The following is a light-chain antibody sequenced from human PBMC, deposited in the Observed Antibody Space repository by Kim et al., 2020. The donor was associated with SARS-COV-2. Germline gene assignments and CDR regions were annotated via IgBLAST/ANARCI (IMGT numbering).Light chain of an antibody. CDR3: NSRDSSGNHWV. CDR1: SRRTNY. J-gene: IGLJ3*02. CDR2: GKN. Sequence: ALGQTVRSTCQGDSRRTNYASWYQQKPGQAPVLVIYGKNNRPSGIPDRFSGSSSGNTASLTITGAQAEDEADYYCNSRDSSGNHWVFGGGTQLTVL. V-gene: IGLV3-19*01.